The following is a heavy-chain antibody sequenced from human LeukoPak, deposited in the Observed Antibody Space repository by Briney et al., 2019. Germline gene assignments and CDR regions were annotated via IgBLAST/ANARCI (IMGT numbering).Heavy chain of an antibody. D-gene: IGHD6-13*01. CDR3: AKDTAGGGSSWYHFDY. J-gene: IGHJ4*02. Sequence: GGSLRLSCAASGFTFGVYAMHWVRQAPGKGLEWVSGISWSSDTIGFADSVKGRFTISRDNAKNSLYLQMNSLRAEDTALYYCAKDTAGGGSSWYHFDYWGQGTLDTVSS. CDR2: ISWSSDTI. V-gene: IGHV3-9*01. CDR1: GFTFGVYA.